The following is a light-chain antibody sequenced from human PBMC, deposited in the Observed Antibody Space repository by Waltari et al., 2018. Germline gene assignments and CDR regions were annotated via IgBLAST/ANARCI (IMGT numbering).Light chain of an antibody. V-gene: IGLV3-19*01. Sequence: SSELTQDPAVSVALGQTVRITCQGDSLRSYYASWYQQKPGQAPVLVIYGKNNRPSGIPDRFSGSRSGNTASLTITGAQAEDEADYYCNSRDSSGDPCVFGGGTKLTVL. CDR2: GKN. CDR3: NSRDSSGDPCV. CDR1: SLRSYY. J-gene: IGLJ3*02.